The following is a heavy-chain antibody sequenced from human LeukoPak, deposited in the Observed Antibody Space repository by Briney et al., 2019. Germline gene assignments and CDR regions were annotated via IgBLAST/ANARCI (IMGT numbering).Heavy chain of an antibody. Sequence: GGSLRLSYAASGFTFSSYWKHWVRHAPGKGLVWVSRINTDGSSTNYADSVKGRFTVSRDNAKNTLYLQMNSLRAEDTAVYYCATGRGTPLGFWGQGALVTVSS. V-gene: IGHV3-74*01. D-gene: IGHD1-26*01. CDR3: ATGRGTPLGF. CDR1: GFTFSSYW. J-gene: IGHJ4*02. CDR2: INTDGSST.